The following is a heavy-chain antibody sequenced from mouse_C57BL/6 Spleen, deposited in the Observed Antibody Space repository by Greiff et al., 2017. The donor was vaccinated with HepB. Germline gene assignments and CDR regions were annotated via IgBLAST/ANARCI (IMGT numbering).Heavy chain of an antibody. CDR1: GFNIKDDY. J-gene: IGHJ2*01. D-gene: IGHD1-1*01. CDR3: TTTNYYGSSPYYFDY. Sequence: EVKLQQSGAELVRPGASVKLSCTASGFNIKDDYMHWVKQRPEQGLEWIGWIDPENGDTEYASKFQGKATITADTSSNTAYLQLSSLTSEDTAVYYCTTTNYYGSSPYYFDYWGQGTTLTVSS. V-gene: IGHV14-4*01. CDR2: IDPENGDT.